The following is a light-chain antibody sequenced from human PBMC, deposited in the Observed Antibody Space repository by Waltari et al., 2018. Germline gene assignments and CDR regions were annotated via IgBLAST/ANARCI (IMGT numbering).Light chain of an antibody. CDR2: KNN. CDR3: ASWDDSLSGSWV. V-gene: IGLV1-47*01. J-gene: IGLJ3*02. Sequence: QSALTQPPSVSGAPGQRVTISCSGRSSNILTNYVYWYRQLPGAAPTLLMFKNNERPPGVPDRFSGSKSGTSASLVISGLRSEDEAEYYCASWDDSLSGSWVFGGGTKLTVL. CDR1: SSNILTNY.